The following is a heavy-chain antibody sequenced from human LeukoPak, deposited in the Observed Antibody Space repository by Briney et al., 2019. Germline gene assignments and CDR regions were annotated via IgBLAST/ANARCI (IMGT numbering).Heavy chain of an antibody. Sequence: GGSLRLSCAASGFTFSSYGMHWVRQAPGKGLDWVAVISNDGSKKYYADSVKGRFTISRDNSKNTLYLQMNSLRAEDTAVYHCARGLDLGYFQRWGQGTLVTVSS. CDR3: ARGLDLGYFQR. J-gene: IGHJ1*01. CDR2: ISNDGSKK. D-gene: IGHD4-11*01. CDR1: GFTFSSYG. V-gene: IGHV3-30*03.